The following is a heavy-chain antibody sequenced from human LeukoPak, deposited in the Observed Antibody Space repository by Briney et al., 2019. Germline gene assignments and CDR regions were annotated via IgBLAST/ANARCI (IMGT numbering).Heavy chain of an antibody. CDR1: GGSISSYY. D-gene: IGHD6-13*01. CDR2: IYYSGST. J-gene: IGHJ4*02. Sequence: SETLSLTCTVSGGSISSYYWSWIRQPPGKGLEWIGYIYYSGSTNYNPSLKSRVTISVDTSKNQFSLKLSSVTAADTAVYYCARGEQQLAIYFDYWGQGTLVTVSS. V-gene: IGHV4-59*12. CDR3: ARGEQQLAIYFDY.